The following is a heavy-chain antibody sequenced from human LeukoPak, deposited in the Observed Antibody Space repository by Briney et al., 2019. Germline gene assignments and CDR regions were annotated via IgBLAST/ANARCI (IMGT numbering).Heavy chain of an antibody. V-gene: IGHV4-59*02. CDR2: LSYTGKT. CDR1: GVSVSTSH. D-gene: IGHD2/OR15-2a*01. CDR3: SEGYFEPFDH. J-gene: IGHJ4*02. Sequence: SETLSLTCNVSGVSVSTSHWNWIRQRPGKGLEWIGCLSYTGKTDYNPSLKSRVSTSLGSSNNHFSLKLTSVTAADTAVYYCSEGYFEPFDHWGQGILVTVSS.